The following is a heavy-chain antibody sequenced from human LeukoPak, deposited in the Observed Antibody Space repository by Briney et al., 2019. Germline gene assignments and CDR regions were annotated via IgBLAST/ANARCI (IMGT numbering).Heavy chain of an antibody. Sequence: GGSLRLFCAASGFTFSSYAMSWVRQAPGKGLEWVSAISGSGGSTYYADSVKGRFTISRDNSKSTLYLQVNSLRAEDTAVYYCAPWSYPFDYWGQGTLVTVSS. CDR2: ISGSGGST. J-gene: IGHJ4*02. D-gene: IGHD3-16*02. V-gene: IGHV3-23*01. CDR1: GFTFSSYA. CDR3: APWSYPFDY.